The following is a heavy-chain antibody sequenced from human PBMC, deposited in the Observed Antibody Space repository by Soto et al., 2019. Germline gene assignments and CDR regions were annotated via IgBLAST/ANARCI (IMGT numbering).Heavy chain of an antibody. CDR3: ARVQRVTMIVVVIESEQSDAFDI. CDR2: ISAYNGNT. Sequence: ASVKVSCKASGYTFTSYGISWVRQAPGQGLEWMGWISAYNGNTNYAQKLQGRVTMTTDTSTSTAYMELRSLRSDDTAVYYCARVQRVTMIVVVIESEQSDAFDIWGQGTMVTVSS. CDR1: GYTFTSYG. J-gene: IGHJ3*02. D-gene: IGHD3-22*01. V-gene: IGHV1-18*01.